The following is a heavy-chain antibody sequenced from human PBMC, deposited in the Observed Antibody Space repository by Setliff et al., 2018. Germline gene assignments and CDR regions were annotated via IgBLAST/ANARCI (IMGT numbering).Heavy chain of an antibody. CDR3: AKFISYYYYGMDG. J-gene: IGHJ6*02. V-gene: IGHV3-30*04. CDR2: ISYDGSNK. Sequence: GGSLRLSCAASGFTFSSYAMHWVRQAPGKGLEWVAVISYDGSNKYYADSVKGRFTISRDNSKNTLYLQMNSLSGDDTAVYYCAKFISYYYYGMDGWGQGTTVTVSS. CDR1: GFTFSSYA.